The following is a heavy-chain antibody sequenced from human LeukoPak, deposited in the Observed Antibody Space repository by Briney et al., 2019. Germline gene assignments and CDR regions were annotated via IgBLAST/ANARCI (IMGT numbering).Heavy chain of an antibody. V-gene: IGHV3-73*01. Sequence: GGSLRLSCAASGFTFSGSAMHWVRQASGKGLEWVGRIRSKANSYATAYAASVKGRFTISRDDSKNTAYLQMNSLKTEATAVYYCTRPPYYYDSSGYQDDYWGQGTLVTVSS. CDR2: IRSKANSYAT. CDR1: GFTFSGSA. D-gene: IGHD3-22*01. CDR3: TRPPYYYDSSGYQDDY. J-gene: IGHJ4*02.